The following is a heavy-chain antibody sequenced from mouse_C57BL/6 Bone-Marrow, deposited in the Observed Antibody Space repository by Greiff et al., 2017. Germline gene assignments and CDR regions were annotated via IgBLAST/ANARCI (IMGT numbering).Heavy chain of an antibody. V-gene: IGHV1-85*01. CDR3: ARDYGSSYWYFDV. Sequence: VKVVESGPELVKPGASVKLSCKASGYTFTSYDINWVKQRPGQGLEWIGWIYPRVGSTKYNEKFKGKATLTVDTSSSTAYMELHSLTSEDSAVYFCARDYGSSYWYFDVWGTGTTVTVSS. D-gene: IGHD1-1*01. CDR1: GYTFTSYD. CDR2: IYPRVGST. J-gene: IGHJ1*03.